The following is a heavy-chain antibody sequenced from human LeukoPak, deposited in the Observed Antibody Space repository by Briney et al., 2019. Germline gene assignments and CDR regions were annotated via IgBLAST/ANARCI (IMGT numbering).Heavy chain of an antibody. CDR1: GFTFSSYW. CDR3: ARVRALRFLELIDY. D-gene: IGHD3-3*01. V-gene: IGHV3-7*01. J-gene: IGHJ4*02. Sequence: TGGSLRLSCAASGFTFSSYWMSWVRQAPGEGLEWVANIKQDGSEKYYVDSVKGRFTISRDNAKNSLYLQMNSLRAEDTAVYYCARVRALRFLELIDYWGQGTLVTVSS. CDR2: IKQDGSEK.